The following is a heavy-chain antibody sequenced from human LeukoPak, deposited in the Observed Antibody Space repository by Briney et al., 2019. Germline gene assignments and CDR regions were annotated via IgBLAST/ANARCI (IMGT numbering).Heavy chain of an antibody. Sequence: SETLSLTCTVSGGSLSSYYRSWVRQPPGKGLEYIGYTYYSGSTNYNPSLKSPVTISVHTSNNQFSLKLSSVTAAYTAVYYCAIVGKLRSAFDIWGQGTMVTVSS. CDR1: GGSLSSYY. CDR2: TYYSGST. CDR3: AIVGKLRSAFDI. D-gene: IGHD7-27*01. J-gene: IGHJ3*02. V-gene: IGHV4-59*01.